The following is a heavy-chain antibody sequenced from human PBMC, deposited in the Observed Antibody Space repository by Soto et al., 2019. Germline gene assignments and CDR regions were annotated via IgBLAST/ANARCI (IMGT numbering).Heavy chain of an antibody. CDR1: GGSISSYY. Sequence: PSETLSLTCTVSGGSISSYYWSWIRQPPGKGLEWIGYIYYSGSTNYNPSLKSRVTISVDTSKNQFSLKLSSVTAADTAVYYCARQGFYDILTGYYHAFDYWGQGTLVPVSS. J-gene: IGHJ4*02. CDR2: IYYSGST. D-gene: IGHD3-9*01. V-gene: IGHV4-59*08. CDR3: ARQGFYDILTGYYHAFDY.